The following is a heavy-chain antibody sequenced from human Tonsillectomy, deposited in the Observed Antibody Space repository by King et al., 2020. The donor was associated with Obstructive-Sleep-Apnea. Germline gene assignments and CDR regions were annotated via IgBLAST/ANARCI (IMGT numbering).Heavy chain of an antibody. CDR3: ARSPYIAAAGTRGGGY. J-gene: IGHJ4*02. V-gene: IGHV4-4*02. CDR2: SYHSGGA. D-gene: IGHD6-13*01. Sequence: QLQESGPGLVKPSGTLSLTCAVSGGSISSSNWWSWVRQPPGKGLEWIGESYHSGGANYNPSLQSRVTISVEKSKNQCSLKLSSVTAAATAVEYCARSPYIAAAGTRGGGYWGQGTLVTVSS. CDR1: GGSISSSNW.